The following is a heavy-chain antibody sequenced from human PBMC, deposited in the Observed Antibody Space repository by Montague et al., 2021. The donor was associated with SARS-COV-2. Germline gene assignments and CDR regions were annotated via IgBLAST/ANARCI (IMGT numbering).Heavy chain of an antibody. CDR2: ISSSGGTI. CDR3: TRDRSYFEY. CDR1: GFTFISYD. Sequence: SLRLSCAASGFTFISYDMNWVRQTPGKGLEWTSHISSSGGTIYYADSVKGRFTISRDNAKNSLYLQMHSLRAEDTGLYYCTRDRSYFEYWGQGTLVTVSS. D-gene: IGHD1-14*01. V-gene: IGHV3-48*03. J-gene: IGHJ4*02.